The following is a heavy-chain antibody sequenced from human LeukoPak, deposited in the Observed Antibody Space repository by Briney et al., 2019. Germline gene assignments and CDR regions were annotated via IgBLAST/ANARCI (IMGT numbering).Heavy chain of an antibody. CDR1: GFTFSSYG. V-gene: IGHV3-30*18. Sequence: GGSLRLSCAASGFTFSSYGMHWVRQAPGKGLEGVAVISYDGSNKYYADSVKGRFTISRDNSKNTLYLQMNSLRAEDTAVYYCAKRAPGGWYSELDYWGQGTLVTVSS. CDR3: AKRAPGGWYSELDY. J-gene: IGHJ4*02. D-gene: IGHD6-19*01. CDR2: ISYDGSNK.